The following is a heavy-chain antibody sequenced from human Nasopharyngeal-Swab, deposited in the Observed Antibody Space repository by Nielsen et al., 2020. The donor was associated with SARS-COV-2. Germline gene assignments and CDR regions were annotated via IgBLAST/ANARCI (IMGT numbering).Heavy chain of an antibody. CDR3: ARGGNYLDN. D-gene: IGHD2-2*03. V-gene: IGHV4-34*01. CDR2: IFYSGST. J-gene: IGHJ4*02. CDR1: GGSFSGYY. Sequence: SETLSLTCAVYGGSFSGYYWSWIRQPPGKGLEWIGEIFYSGSTNYNPSLESRVTISLDTAKNHFSLELSSVTAADTAVYYCARGGNYLDNWGQGTLVTVSS.